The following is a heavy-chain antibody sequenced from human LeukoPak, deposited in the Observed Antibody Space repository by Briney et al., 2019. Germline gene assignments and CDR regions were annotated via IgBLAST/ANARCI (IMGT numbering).Heavy chain of an antibody. Sequence: GGSLRLSCAASGFTFSSYAMSWVRQAPGKGLEWVSAISGSGGSTYYADSVKGRFTISRDNSKNTLYLQMNSLRAEDTAVYYCARDLAVVRWLQWEPEFDYWGQGTLVTVSS. D-gene: IGHD5-24*01. V-gene: IGHV3-23*01. CDR3: ARDLAVVRWLQWEPEFDY. J-gene: IGHJ4*02. CDR1: GFTFSSYA. CDR2: ISGSGGST.